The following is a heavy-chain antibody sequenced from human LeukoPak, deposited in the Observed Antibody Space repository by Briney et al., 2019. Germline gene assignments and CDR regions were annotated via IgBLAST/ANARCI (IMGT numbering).Heavy chain of an antibody. Sequence: GGSLRLSCAASGFTFSSYGMHWVCRAPGKGLEWVAFIRYDGSNKYYADSVKGRFTISRDNSKNTLYLQMNSLRAEDTAVYYCAKDIYSSSWYYFDYWGQGTLVTVSS. CDR2: IRYDGSNK. CDR3: AKDIYSSSWYYFDY. D-gene: IGHD6-13*01. V-gene: IGHV3-30*02. CDR1: GFTFSSYG. J-gene: IGHJ4*02.